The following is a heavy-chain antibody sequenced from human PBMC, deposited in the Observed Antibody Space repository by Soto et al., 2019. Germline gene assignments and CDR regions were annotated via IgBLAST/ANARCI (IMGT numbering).Heavy chain of an antibody. J-gene: IGHJ4*02. Sequence: GGSLRLSCAASGFTFSSYCMNWVRQAPGKGLEWVSFISNNRRNKYYADSVKGRFTISRDNSKNTLYLQMNSLRAEDTAVYYCAKDLYDYYDSSGYLADWGQGTLVTVSS. CDR1: GFTFSSYC. V-gene: IGHV3-30*02. D-gene: IGHD3-22*01. CDR3: AKDLYDYYDSSGYLAD. CDR2: ISNNRRNK.